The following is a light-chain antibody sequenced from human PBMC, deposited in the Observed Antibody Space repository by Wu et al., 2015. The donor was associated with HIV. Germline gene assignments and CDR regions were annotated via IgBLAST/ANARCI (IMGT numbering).Light chain of an antibody. J-gene: IGKJ2*01. CDR3: QHYGLAFSIYT. Sequence: EVVMTQSPVTLSVSLGERATLSCRASQSVSNYLAWYQQKLGQAPRLLIHGASTRATGIPARFSGTGSGTDFTLTINSLEPDDFAIYYCQHYGLAFSIYTFGQGTKV. V-gene: IGKV3D-15*01. CDR2: GAS. CDR1: QSVSNY.